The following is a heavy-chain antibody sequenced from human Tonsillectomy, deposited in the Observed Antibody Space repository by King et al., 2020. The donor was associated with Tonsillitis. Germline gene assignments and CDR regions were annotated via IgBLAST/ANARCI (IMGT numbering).Heavy chain of an antibody. CDR3: ARDTGIAVPRYFDY. Sequence: MQLVQSGAEVKKPGASVKVSCKASGYTFTSYGVNWVRQAPGQGLEWMGWISGYNGNTNYAQKLQGRVTMTTDTSTRTAYMELRSLRSDDTAVYYCARDTGIAVPRYFDYWGQGTLVTVSS. CDR2: ISGYNGNT. J-gene: IGHJ4*02. D-gene: IGHD6-19*01. V-gene: IGHV1-18*04. CDR1: GYTFTSYG.